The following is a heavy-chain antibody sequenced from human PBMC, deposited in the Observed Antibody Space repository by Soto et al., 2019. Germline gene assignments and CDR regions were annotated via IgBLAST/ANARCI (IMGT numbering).Heavy chain of an antibody. CDR3: ATDRFASPVDS. Sequence: EVQLVESGGGLVKPGGSLRLSCAASGFTFSNAWMIWVRQAPGKGLEWLGRIRSKTSGGAADYSAPVEGRFTISRDDSKNTLYLQMNSLKTEETAIYYFATDRFASPVDSWGQGTLVTVSS. CDR1: GFTFSNAW. CDR2: IRSKTSGGAA. D-gene: IGHD3-10*01. J-gene: IGHJ4*02. V-gene: IGHV3-15*01.